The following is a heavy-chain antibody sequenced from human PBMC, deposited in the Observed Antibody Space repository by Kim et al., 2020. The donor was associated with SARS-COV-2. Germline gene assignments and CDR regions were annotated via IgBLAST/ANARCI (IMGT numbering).Heavy chain of an antibody. Sequence: SETLSLTCAVSGGSISSSNWWSWVRQPPGKGLEWIGEIYHSGSTNYNPSLKSRVTISVDKSKNQFSLKLSSVTAADTAVYYCARVGREKWELLASHWYFDLWGRGTLVTVSS. CDR1: GGSISSSNW. D-gene: IGHD1-26*01. CDR2: IYHSGST. V-gene: IGHV4-4*02. CDR3: ARVGREKWELLASHWYFDL. J-gene: IGHJ2*01.